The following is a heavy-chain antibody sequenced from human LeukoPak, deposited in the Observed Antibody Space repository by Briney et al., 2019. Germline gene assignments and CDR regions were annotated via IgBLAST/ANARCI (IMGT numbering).Heavy chain of an antibody. CDR2: INRSGST. CDR1: GGSFSGYY. CDR3: ARGGYCSGGSCYWTFFRPGFDP. J-gene: IGHJ5*02. D-gene: IGHD2-15*01. V-gene: IGHV4-34*01. Sequence: TSETLSLTCAVYGGSFSGYYWSWIRQPPGKGLEWIGEINRSGSTNYNPSLKSRVTISVDTSKNQFSLKLSSVTAADTAVYYCARGGYCSGGSCYWTFFRPGFDPWGQGTLVTVSS.